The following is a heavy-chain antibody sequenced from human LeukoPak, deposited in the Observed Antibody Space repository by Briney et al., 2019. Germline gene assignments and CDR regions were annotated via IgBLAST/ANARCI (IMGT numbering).Heavy chain of an antibody. CDR3: AKSRGLGIVGPEGTWDV. J-gene: IGHJ6*02. CDR2: VSGNGYST. CDR1: GFTFSSYD. V-gene: IGHV3-23*01. Sequence: PGGSLRLSCAASGFTFSSYDMSWDRQAPGKGLEWVSGVSGNGYSTYYADSVKGRFTISRDNSQNTLYLQMNSLRAEDTALYYCAKSRGLGIVGPEGTWDVWGQGTTVTVSS. D-gene: IGHD1-26*01.